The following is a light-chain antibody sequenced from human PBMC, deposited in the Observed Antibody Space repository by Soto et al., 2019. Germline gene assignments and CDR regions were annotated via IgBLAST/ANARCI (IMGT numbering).Light chain of an antibody. CDR2: AAS. V-gene: IGKV1-39*01. CDR1: QSISSY. J-gene: IGKJ1*01. CDR3: QQSDSTLCT. Sequence: DIKVTHAAASVSLSIEDRLTITCRASQSISSYLNWYQQKPGKAPKLLIYAASSLQSGVPSRFSGSGSGTDFTLTISSLQPEDFASYYCQQSDSTLCTFGQGANVDI.